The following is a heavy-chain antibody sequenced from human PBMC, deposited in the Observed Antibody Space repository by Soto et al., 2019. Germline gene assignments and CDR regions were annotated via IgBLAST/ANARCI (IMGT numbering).Heavy chain of an antibody. D-gene: IGHD3-22*01. CDR2: INPNSGGT. CDR1: GYTFTGYY. CDR3: ARATYYYDSSGYYPPPPNAFDI. J-gene: IGHJ3*02. Sequence: AASVKVSCKASGYTFTGYYMHWVRQAPGQGLEWMGWINPNSGGTNYAQKFQGRVTMTRDTSISTAYMELSRLRSDDTAVYYCARATYYYDSSGYYPPPPNAFDIWGLGTMVTVSS. V-gene: IGHV1-2*02.